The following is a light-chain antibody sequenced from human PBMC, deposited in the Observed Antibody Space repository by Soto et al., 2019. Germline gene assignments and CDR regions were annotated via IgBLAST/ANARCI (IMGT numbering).Light chain of an antibody. J-gene: IGKJ2*01. Sequence: VMTQSPATLSVSPGERATLSCRASQSVNTNLAWYQQKLGQAPRLLIYGASTRATGIPERFSGSGSGTAFTLTISGLQSEDFGVYFWHQYNNWYTFGQGTKLEI. V-gene: IGKV3-15*01. CDR1: QSVNTN. CDR3: HQYNNWYT. CDR2: GAS.